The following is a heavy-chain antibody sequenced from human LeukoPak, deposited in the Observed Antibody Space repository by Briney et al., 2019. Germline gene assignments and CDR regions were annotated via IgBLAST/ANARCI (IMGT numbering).Heavy chain of an antibody. CDR2: IDPSDSEP. Sequence: GESLKISCKASRYSFASYWIGWVRQMPGKGLEWMGGIDPSDSEPRSTPSFQGQVTISVDKSLTTAALQWNSLKASDTAMYYCARQTAMGRSGDYWGQGTLVTVSS. CDR1: RYSFASYW. CDR3: ARQTAMGRSGDY. V-gene: IGHV5-51*01. D-gene: IGHD5-18*01. J-gene: IGHJ4*02.